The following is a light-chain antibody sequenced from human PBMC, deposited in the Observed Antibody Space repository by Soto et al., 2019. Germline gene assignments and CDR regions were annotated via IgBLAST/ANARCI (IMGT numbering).Light chain of an antibody. CDR1: SSDVGGYSY. V-gene: IGLV2-14*01. CDR3: SSFSSITREV. Sequence: QSALTQPASVSGSPGQSITISCTGTSSDVGGYSYVSWYQQHPGKTPKLMIYEVSNRPSGVSHRFSGSKSGNTASLTISGLQTEDEADYYCSSFSSITREVFGGGTK. CDR2: EVS. J-gene: IGLJ2*01.